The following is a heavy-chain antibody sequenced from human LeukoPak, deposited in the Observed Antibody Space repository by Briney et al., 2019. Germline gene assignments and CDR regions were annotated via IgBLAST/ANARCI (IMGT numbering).Heavy chain of an antibody. D-gene: IGHD3-22*01. CDR3: AIMHGYYDGSGFWVQ. J-gene: IGHJ4*02. Sequence: GGSLRLSCAGSGFTFSHFGMHWVRQAPGKGLEWASFISPSGDRTSNADSVEGRFTISRDNTRNTLYLQMNSLRDEDTGVYYCAIMHGYYDGSGFWVQWGQGTLVTVSS. CDR2: ISPSGDRT. V-gene: IGHV3-23*01. CDR1: GFTFSHFG.